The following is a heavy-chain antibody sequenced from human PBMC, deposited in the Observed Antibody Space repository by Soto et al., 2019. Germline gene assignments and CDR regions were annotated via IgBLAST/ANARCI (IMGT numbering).Heavy chain of an antibody. CDR1: GFSLSTSGVV. J-gene: IGHJ4*02. D-gene: IGHD3-10*01. CDR3: APLNTYYYGSGNNY. CDR2: IYWDDDK. V-gene: IGHV2-5*02. Sequence: QITLKESGPTLVKPTQTLTLTCTFSGFSLSTSGVVVGWIRQPPGKALEWLALIYWDDDKRYSPSLKSRLTITKDTSKNQVVLTMTNMDPVDTATYYCAPLNTYYYGSGNNYWGQGTLVTVSS.